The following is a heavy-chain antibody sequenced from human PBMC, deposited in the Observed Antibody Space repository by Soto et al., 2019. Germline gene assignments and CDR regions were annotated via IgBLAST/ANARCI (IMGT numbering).Heavy chain of an antibody. CDR2: INHSGST. V-gene: IGHV4-34*01. J-gene: IGHJ6*02. CDR1: GGYFSGYY. CDR3: ARGRLGATIHYYGMDV. Sequence: PSETLSLTCAVYGGYFSGYYWSWTRQPPGKGLEWIGEINHSGSTNYNPSLKSRVTISLDTSKNQFSLKLSSVTAADTAVYYCARGRLGATIHYYGMDVWGQGTTVTVSS. D-gene: IGHD5-12*01.